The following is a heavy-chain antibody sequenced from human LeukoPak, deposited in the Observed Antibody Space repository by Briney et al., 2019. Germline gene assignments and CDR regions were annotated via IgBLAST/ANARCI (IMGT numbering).Heavy chain of an antibody. D-gene: IGHD6-13*01. CDR1: GFTFSSYS. CDR3: ARDGAGIAAAGTPFDY. CDR2: ISSSGSYI. V-gene: IGHV3-21*01. Sequence: GGSLRLSCAASGFTFSSYSMNWVRQAPGKGLEWVSSISSSGSYIYYADSVKGRFTVSRDNAKNSLYLQMSTLRAEDTAVYYCARDGAGIAAAGTPFDYWGRGTLVTFSS. J-gene: IGHJ4*02.